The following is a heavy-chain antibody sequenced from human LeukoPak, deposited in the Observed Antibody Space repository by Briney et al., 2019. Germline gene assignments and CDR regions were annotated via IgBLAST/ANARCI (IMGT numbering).Heavy chain of an antibody. CDR3: ARERLGFRVDV. V-gene: IGHV4-4*07. CDR2: TNTNGNT. D-gene: IGHD6-25*01. CDR1: GGSISTYY. J-gene: IGHJ6*04. Sequence: PSETLSLTCTVSGGSISTYYWSWIRQPAGEGPEWIGRTNTNGNTNYNPSLKSRVTMSVDTSKTHFSLKLSSVTAADSAVYYCARERLGFRVDVWGKGTMVTVSS.